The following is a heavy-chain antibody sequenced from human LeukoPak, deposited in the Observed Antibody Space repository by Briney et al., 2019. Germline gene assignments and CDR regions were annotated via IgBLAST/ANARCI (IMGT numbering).Heavy chain of an antibody. Sequence: PGASLRLSCAASGFTFSTYAMTWVRQAPEKGLEWVSAISGGGGTTTYADSVKGRFTISRDNPKNRLYLQMNSLRAEDTAVYYCAKYFGSGSRFSDYWGQGTLVTVSS. D-gene: IGHD3-10*01. CDR2: ISGGGGTT. CDR3: AKYFGSGSRFSDY. V-gene: IGHV3-23*01. CDR1: GFTFSTYA. J-gene: IGHJ4*02.